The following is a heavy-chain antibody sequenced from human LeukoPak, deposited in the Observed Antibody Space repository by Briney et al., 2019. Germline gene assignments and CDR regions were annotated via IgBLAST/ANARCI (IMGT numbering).Heavy chain of an antibody. J-gene: IGHJ5*02. V-gene: IGHV4-39*01. D-gene: IGHD2-21*01. Sequence: PSETLSHTCTVSGGSISSNSYYWGWIRQPPGKGLEWIGSIYYGGSTYYNPSLKSRVTMSVDTSKNQYSLKLSSVPAADTAVYYCARHGDPNFFDPWGQGTLVTVSS. CDR1: GGSISSNSYY. CDR2: IYYGGST. CDR3: ARHGDPNFFDP.